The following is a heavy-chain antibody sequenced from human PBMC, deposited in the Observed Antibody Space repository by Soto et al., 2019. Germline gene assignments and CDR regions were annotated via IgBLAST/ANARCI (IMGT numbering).Heavy chain of an antibody. V-gene: IGHV3-23*01. CDR3: AREKNWYFDL. Sequence: EVQLLESGGGLVQPGGSLRLSCAASGFTFSYYAMTWVRQAPGKGLEWVSIISGSGGSTSYADSVKGRCTISRDNSKNTLYLHMNSLRAEDTAVFYCAREKNWYFDLWGRGTLVTVSS. J-gene: IGHJ2*01. CDR1: GFTFSYYA. CDR2: ISGSGGST.